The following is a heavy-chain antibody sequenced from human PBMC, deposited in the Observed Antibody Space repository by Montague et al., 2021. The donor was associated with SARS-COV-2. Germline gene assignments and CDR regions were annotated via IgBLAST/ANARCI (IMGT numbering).Heavy chain of an antibody. CDR1: GGSISSSSYY. CDR3: ARRRTGTTVHYYYYGMDV. J-gene: IGHJ6*02. V-gene: IGHV4-39*01. D-gene: IGHD1-1*01. Sequence: SETLSLTCTVSGGSISSSSYYWGWIRPPPGQGLDWIGCIYYSGSTYSNPYLKSRVTISVDTSQNQFSLKLSSVTAADTAVYYCARRRTGTTVHYYYYGMDVWGQGTTVTVSS. CDR2: IYYSGST.